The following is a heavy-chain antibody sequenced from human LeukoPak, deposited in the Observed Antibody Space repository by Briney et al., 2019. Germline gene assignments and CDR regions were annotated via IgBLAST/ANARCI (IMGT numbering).Heavy chain of an antibody. D-gene: IGHD2-2*01. CDR1: GGTFSSYA. CDR2: IIPIFGTA. Sequence: SVKVSCKASGGTFSSYAISWVRQAPGQGLERMGRIIPIFGTANYAQKFQGRVTITTDESTSTAYMELSSLRSEDTAVYYCARDRWDIVVVPAARAGVNWFDPWGQGTLVTVSS. V-gene: IGHV1-69*05. J-gene: IGHJ5*02. CDR3: ARDRWDIVVVPAARAGVNWFDP.